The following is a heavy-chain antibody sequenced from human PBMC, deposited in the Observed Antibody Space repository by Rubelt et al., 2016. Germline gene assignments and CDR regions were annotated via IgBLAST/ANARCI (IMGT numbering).Heavy chain of an antibody. CDR2: IHYSESA. CDR3: ARASTVLLHFDY. D-gene: IGHD2/OR15-2a*01. J-gene: IGHJ4*02. CDR1: GASLSTTTYF. Sequence: QLQLQESGPGLVKPSETLSLTCTVSGASLSTTTYFWGWIRQPPGKGLAWIGSIHYSESAYYNTSLKSRVTISVDTSKNHCSRERACVTAAGTAVNYCARASTVLLHFDYWGQGTLVTVSS. V-gene: IGHV4-39*07.